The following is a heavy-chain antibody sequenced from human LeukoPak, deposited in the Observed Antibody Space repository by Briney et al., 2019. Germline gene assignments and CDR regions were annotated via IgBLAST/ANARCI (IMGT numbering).Heavy chain of an antibody. J-gene: IGHJ5*02. CDR2: IYYSGST. CDR3: ARRSYAPFWFDP. D-gene: IGHD2-2*01. V-gene: IGHV4-59*01. CDR1: GGSISSYY. Sequence: KASETLSLTCTVSGGSISSYYWSWIRQPPGKGLEWIGYIYYSGSTNYNPSLKSRVTISVDTSKNQFSLKLSSVTAADTAVYYCARRSYAPFWFDPWGQGTLVTVSS.